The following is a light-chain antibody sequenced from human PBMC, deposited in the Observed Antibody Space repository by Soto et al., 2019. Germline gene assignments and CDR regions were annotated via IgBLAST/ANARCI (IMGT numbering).Light chain of an antibody. J-gene: IGKJ3*01. CDR3: QNFGDSPFT. Sequence: PGERATLSCRASETISSHYIAWYQQKPGQAPRLLIFGASTRATGIPDRFSGSWSGTDFTLTISRLEPEDFAVYYCQNFGDSPFTFGPGTKVEIK. V-gene: IGKV3-20*01. CDR1: ETISSHY. CDR2: GAS.